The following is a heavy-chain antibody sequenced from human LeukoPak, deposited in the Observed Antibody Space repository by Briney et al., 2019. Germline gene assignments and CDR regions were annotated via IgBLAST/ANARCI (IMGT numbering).Heavy chain of an antibody. D-gene: IGHD2-15*01. V-gene: IGHV3-74*01. CDR2: INSDGSST. J-gene: IGHJ6*03. Sequence: GSLRLSCAASGFTFSSYWMHWVRQAPGKGLVWVSRINSDGSSTSYADSVKGRFTISRDNAKNTLYLQMNSLRAEDTAIYYCAKNGDRGAYCSGGSCYLYYYYNMDVWGKGTTVTISS. CDR1: GFTFSSYW. CDR3: AKNGDRGAYCSGGSCYLYYYYNMDV.